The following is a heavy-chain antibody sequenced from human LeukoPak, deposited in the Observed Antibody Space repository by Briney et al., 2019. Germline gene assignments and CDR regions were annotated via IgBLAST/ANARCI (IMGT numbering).Heavy chain of an antibody. CDR1: GGSISSYY. D-gene: IGHD3-22*01. J-gene: IGHJ3*02. CDR2: IYYSGST. CDR3: AGGPIAHYYDSSGYAFDI. V-gene: IGHV4-59*12. Sequence: PSETLSLTCTVSGGSISSYYWSWIRQPPGKGLEWIGYIYYSGSTYYNPSLKSRVTISVDRSKNQFSLKLSSVTAADTAVYYCAGGPIAHYYDSSGYAFDIWGQGTMVTVSS.